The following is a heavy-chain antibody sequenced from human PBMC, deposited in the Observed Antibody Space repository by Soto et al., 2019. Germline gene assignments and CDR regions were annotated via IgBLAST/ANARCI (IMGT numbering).Heavy chain of an antibody. V-gene: IGHV3-23*01. D-gene: IGHD3-10*01. Sequence: PGGSLRLSCAASGFTFSSYAMSWVRQAPGKGLEWVSAISGSGGSTYYADSVKGRFTISRDNSKNSLYLQMNSLRDEDTAVYYCARETTGRITMVRGVPNYYYYGMDVWGQGTTVTVSS. J-gene: IGHJ6*02. CDR1: GFTFSSYA. CDR2: ISGSGGST. CDR3: ARETTGRITMVRGVPNYYYYGMDV.